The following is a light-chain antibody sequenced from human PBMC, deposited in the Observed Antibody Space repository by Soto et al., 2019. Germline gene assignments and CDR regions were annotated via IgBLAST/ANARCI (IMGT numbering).Light chain of an antibody. CDR2: ENN. V-gene: IGLV1-47*01. CDR3: AAWDDSLTVL. Sequence: QSVLTQPPSASGTPGQTVTISCSGSSSNIATYSVYWYQQLPGTAPKLLIYENNQRPSGVPDRFSGSKSDTSASLAIAGLRSGDEADYYCAAWDDSLTVLFGGGPKVTVL. CDR1: SSNIATYS. J-gene: IGLJ3*02.